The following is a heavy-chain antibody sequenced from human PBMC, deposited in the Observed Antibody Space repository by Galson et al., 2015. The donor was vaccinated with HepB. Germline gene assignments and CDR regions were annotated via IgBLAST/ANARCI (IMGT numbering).Heavy chain of an antibody. D-gene: IGHD3-16*01. V-gene: IGHV1-24*01. Sequence: CKVSGNTLTKLSIHWVRQAPGKGLEWMGGFDPADGERIYARKFQGRVIMTEDTSTGTGYMELSSLRSEDSAVYYCATEIYNRDYESDAFDIWGQGTLVTVCS. CDR2: FDPADGER. CDR1: GNTLTKLS. CDR3: ATEIYNRDYESDAFDI. J-gene: IGHJ3*02.